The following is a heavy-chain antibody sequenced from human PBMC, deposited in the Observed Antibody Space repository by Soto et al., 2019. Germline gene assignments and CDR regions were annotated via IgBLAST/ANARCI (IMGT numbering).Heavy chain of an antibody. Sequence: GASVKVSCKASGYTFTSYDINWVRQATGQGLEWMGWMNPNSGNTGYAQRFQGRVTMTRNTSISTAYMKLSSLRSEDTAVYYCASLSGYGGNYYYYYMDVWGKGTTVTVSS. D-gene: IGHD5-12*01. J-gene: IGHJ6*03. CDR3: ASLSGYGGNYYYYYMDV. CDR1: GYTFTSYD. CDR2: MNPNSGNT. V-gene: IGHV1-8*01.